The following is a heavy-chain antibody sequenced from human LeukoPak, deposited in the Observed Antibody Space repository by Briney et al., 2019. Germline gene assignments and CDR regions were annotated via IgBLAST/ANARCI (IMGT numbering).Heavy chain of an antibody. CDR3: ARDEGVDY. J-gene: IGHJ4*02. CDR2: ISGSADIT. V-gene: IGHV3-23*01. CDR1: RFTFSSYS. Sequence: GGSLRLSCAASRFTFSSYSMSWVRQAPGKGLEWVSAISGSADITHYADTVKGRFTISRDNSKNTLYLQLNSLRTEDTAVYYCARDEGVDYWGQGTLVTVSS. D-gene: IGHD3-10*01.